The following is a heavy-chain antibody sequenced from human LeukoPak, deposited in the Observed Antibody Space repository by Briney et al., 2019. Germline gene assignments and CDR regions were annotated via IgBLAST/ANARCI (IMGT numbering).Heavy chain of an antibody. CDR1: GHTFTNYH. J-gene: IGHJ4*02. D-gene: IGHD5-24*01. CDR3: ARGGQRRLQFPYDY. V-gene: IGHV1-46*01. CDR2: LTPRGDIT. Sequence: ASAKVSCKASGHTFTNYHIHCVRHAPGQGLERMGILTPRGDITSYAQKFQGTVTMTRDTSTSTIYMELSSLRSEDTAVYYCARGGQRRLQFPYDYWGQGTVVTVSS.